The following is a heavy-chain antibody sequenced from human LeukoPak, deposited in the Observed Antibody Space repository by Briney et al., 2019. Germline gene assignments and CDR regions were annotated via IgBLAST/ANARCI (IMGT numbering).Heavy chain of an antibody. V-gene: IGHV4-34*01. J-gene: IGHJ4*02. Sequence: SETLSLTCAVYGGSFSGYYWSWIRQPPGKGLEWIGEINHSGSTNYNPSLKSRVTISVDTSKNQFSLKLSSVTAADTAVYYCARGLKGTGVDYWGQGTLVTVSS. D-gene: IGHD1-14*01. CDR3: ARGLKGTGVDY. CDR2: INHSGST. CDR1: GGSFSGYY.